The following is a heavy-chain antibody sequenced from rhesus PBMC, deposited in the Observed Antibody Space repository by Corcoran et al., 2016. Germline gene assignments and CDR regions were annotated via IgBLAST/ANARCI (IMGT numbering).Heavy chain of an antibody. CDR1: GFSLSTSCLG. Sequence: QVTLKESGPALVKPTQTLPLPCTFSGFSLSTSCLGVSLIRPPPGKTLEWLAHIYWDDDKRYSTSLKSRLTISKDTSKNQVVLTMTNMDPVDTTTDYCARRRWDTAGTNYFDYWGQGVLVTVSS. CDR2: IYWDDDK. J-gene: IGHJ4*01. CDR3: ARRRWDTAGTNYFDY. D-gene: IGHD5-42*01. V-gene: IGHV2-1*01.